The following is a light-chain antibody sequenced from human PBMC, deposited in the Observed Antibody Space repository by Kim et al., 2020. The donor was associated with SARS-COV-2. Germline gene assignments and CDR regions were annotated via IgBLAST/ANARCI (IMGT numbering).Light chain of an antibody. CDR1: SSNIGRNT. CDR2: SNN. J-gene: IGLJ1*01. V-gene: IGLV1-44*01. Sequence: GHRVTISCSGSSSNIGRNTVNWYHQLPGTAPKLLIYSNNQRPSGVPDRFSGSKSGTSASLAISGLQSEDEADYYCAAWDDSLNGYVFGTGTKVTVL. CDR3: AAWDDSLNGYV.